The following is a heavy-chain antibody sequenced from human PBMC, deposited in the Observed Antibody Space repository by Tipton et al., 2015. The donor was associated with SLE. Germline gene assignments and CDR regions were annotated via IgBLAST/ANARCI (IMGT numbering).Heavy chain of an antibody. J-gene: IGHJ4*02. Sequence: TLSLTCIVSGDSISSSSYYWGWIRQPPGKGLEWVGTVYYTGNTFYNPSLKSRVTILVDTSKNQFSLKLSSVTVADTAVYYCAKDYNHDNPDYNWGQGTLVIVSS. V-gene: IGHV4-39*07. CDR1: GDSISSSSYY. CDR3: AKDYNHDNPDYN. D-gene: IGHD4/OR15-4a*01. CDR2: VYYTGNT.